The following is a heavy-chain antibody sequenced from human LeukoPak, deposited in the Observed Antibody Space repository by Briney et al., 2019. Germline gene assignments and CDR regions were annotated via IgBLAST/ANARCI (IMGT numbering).Heavy chain of an antibody. CDR2: IYYSGST. D-gene: IGHD2-2*02. CDR1: GGSISSYY. Sequence: SETLSLTCTVSGGSISSYYWSWIRQPPGKGLEWIGYIYYSGSTNYNPSLKSRVTISVDTSKNQFSLKLSSVTAADTAVYYCARAVPGALYCNSTNCYTDAYYMDVWGKGTTVTVSS. V-gene: IGHV4-59*08. J-gene: IGHJ6*03. CDR3: ARAVPGALYCNSTNCYTDAYYMDV.